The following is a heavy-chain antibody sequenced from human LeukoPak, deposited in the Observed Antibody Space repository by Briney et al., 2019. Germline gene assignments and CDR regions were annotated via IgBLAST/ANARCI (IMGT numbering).Heavy chain of an antibody. V-gene: IGHV1-69*13. CDR1: GGTFSSYA. D-gene: IGHD6-13*01. Sequence: SVKVSCKASGGTFSSYAISWVRQAPGQGLEWMGGIIPIFGTANYAQKFQGRVTITADESTSTAYMELSSLRSEDTAVYYCAQLAAAGTGSGYWGQGTLVTVSS. CDR2: IIPIFGTA. CDR3: AQLAAAGTGSGY. J-gene: IGHJ4*02.